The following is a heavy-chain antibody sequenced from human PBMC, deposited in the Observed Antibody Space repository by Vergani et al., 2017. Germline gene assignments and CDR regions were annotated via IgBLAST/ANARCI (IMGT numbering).Heavy chain of an antibody. CDR3: ARRTTVVGGVREIARYYCDY. Sequence: QLQLQESGPGLVKPSETLSLTCTVSGGSISSSSYYWGWIRQPPGKVLEWIGRIYYSGSTYYNPSLKSRVTISVDTSKNQFSLKLSSVTAADTAVYYCARRTTVVGGVREIARYYCDYGGQGTLVTVSS. D-gene: IGHD3-10*01. CDR2: IYYSGST. J-gene: IGHJ4*02. CDR1: GGSISSSSYY. V-gene: IGHV4-39*01.